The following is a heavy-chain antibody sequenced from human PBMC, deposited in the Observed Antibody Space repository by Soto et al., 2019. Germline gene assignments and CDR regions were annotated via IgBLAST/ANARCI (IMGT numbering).Heavy chain of an antibody. V-gene: IGHV4-39*01. D-gene: IGHD6-13*01. CDR1: GGSISSDDYY. CDR2: IYYSGST. Sequence: QLQLQESGPGLVKPSETLSLTCTVSGGSISSDDYYWGWIRQPPGKGLEWIGSIYYSGSTYYNPSLMSRLTIAVDTSKTQFSLKLDSVTASDTAVYYCARHAAASSSWFDPWGQGTLVTVSS. CDR3: ARHAAASSSWFDP. J-gene: IGHJ5*02.